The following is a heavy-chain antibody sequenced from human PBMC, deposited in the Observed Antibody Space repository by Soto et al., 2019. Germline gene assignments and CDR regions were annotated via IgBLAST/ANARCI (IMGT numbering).Heavy chain of an antibody. J-gene: IGHJ6*02. V-gene: IGHV4-30-2*05. CDR2: IYHSGST. CDR1: GGSISSGGYS. Sequence: PSETLSLTCAVSGGSISSGGYSWSWIRQPPGKGLEWIGYIYHSGSTYYNPSLNSRVTVSVDTSKNQFSLKVTSVTAADTAVYYCARLYGYCIINICHGHYSMDVWCQGTTVTVFS. D-gene: IGHD2-15*01. CDR3: ARLYGYCIINICHGHYSMDV.